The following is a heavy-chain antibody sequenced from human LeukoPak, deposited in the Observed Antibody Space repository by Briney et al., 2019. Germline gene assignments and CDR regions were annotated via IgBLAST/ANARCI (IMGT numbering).Heavy chain of an antibody. D-gene: IGHD3-3*01. Sequence: GGSLRLSCAASGFTFSSYAMSWVRQAPGKGLEWVSAISGSGGSTYYADSVKGRFTISRDNSKNTLYLQMNSLRAEDTAVYYCARVSSSHSSNYDFWSGYKEAYHYYGMGVWGQGTTVTVSS. CDR2: ISGSGGST. CDR1: GFTFSSYA. CDR3: ARVSSSHSSNYDFWSGYKEAYHYYGMGV. J-gene: IGHJ6*02. V-gene: IGHV3-23*01.